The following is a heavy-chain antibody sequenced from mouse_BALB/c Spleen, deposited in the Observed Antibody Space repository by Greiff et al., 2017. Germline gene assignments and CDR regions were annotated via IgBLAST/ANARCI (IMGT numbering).Heavy chain of an antibody. Sequence: VQLQQPGAELVRPGASVKLSCKASGYTFTSYWINWVKQRPGQGLEWIGNIYPSDSYTNYNQKFKDKATLTVDKSSSTAYMQLSSPTSEDSAVYYCTRDDGNYDWGQGTTLTVSS. D-gene: IGHD2-1*01. J-gene: IGHJ2*01. V-gene: IGHV1-69*02. CDR1: GYTFTSYW. CDR3: TRDDGNYD. CDR2: IYPSDSYT.